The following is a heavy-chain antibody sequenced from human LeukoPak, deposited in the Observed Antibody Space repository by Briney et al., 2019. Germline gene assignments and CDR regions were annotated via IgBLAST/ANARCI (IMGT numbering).Heavy chain of an antibody. D-gene: IGHD3-10*01. Sequence: PGGSLRLSCAASGFTVSSKYMSWVRHAPGKGLEWVSVMYSGGSTYYADSVEGRFTISRDSSKNTVYLQMSSLRAEDTAVYYCASVTMVRGSHFDYWGQGTLVTVSS. CDR2: MYSGGST. V-gene: IGHV3-53*01. CDR1: GFTVSSKY. CDR3: ASVTMVRGSHFDY. J-gene: IGHJ4*02.